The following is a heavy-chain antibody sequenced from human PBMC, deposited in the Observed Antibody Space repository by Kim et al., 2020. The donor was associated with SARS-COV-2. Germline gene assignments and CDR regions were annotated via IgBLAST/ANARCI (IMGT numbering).Heavy chain of an antibody. D-gene: IGHD2-2*01. CDR1: GFTFSSYG. CDR2: ISYDGSNK. J-gene: IGHJ4*02. Sequence: GGSLRLSCAASGFTFSSYGMHWVRQAPGKGREWVAVISYDGSNKYYADSVKGRFTISRDNSKNTLYLQMNSLRAEDTAVYYCAKGEGYQLLTFDYWGQGTLVTVSS. CDR3: AKGEGYQLLTFDY. V-gene: IGHV3-30*18.